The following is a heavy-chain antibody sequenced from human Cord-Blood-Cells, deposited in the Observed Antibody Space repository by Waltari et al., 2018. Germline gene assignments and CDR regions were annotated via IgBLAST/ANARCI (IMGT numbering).Heavy chain of an antibody. D-gene: IGHD2-15*01. J-gene: IGHJ2*01. Sequence: QLQLQESGPGLVKPSETLSLTCTVSGGSISSSSYYWGWIRQPPGKGLEWIGSFYYSGSTYYNPSLKSRFTISVDTSKNQFSLKLGSVTAADTAVYYCASRGVQDVFDLWGRGTLVTVSS. CDR3: ASRGVQDVFDL. CDR1: GGSISSSSYY. CDR2: FYYSGST. V-gene: IGHV4-39*01.